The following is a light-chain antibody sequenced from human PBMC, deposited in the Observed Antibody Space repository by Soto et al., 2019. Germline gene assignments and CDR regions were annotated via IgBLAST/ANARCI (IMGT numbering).Light chain of an antibody. J-gene: IGLJ2*01. CDR2: EGS. CDR3: CSYAGSSLVV. CDR1: SSDVGSYNL. Sequence: QSALTQPASVSGSPGQSITISCTGTSSDVGSYNLVSWYQQHPGKAPKLMIYEGSKWPSGVSNRFSGSKSGNTASLTISGLQAEDEADYYCCSYAGSSLVVFGGGTKVTVL. V-gene: IGLV2-23*01.